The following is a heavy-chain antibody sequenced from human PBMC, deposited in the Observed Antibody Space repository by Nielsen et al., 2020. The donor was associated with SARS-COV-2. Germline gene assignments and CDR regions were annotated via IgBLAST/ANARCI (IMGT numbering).Heavy chain of an antibody. V-gene: IGHV3-23*03. CDR2: IYSGGSKT. Sequence: GESLKISCAASGFSFSSFAMSWVRQAPGKGLEWVSVIYSGGSKTYYADSVKGRFTISRDNSKNTLYLQMNSLRAEDTAVYYCAKDMYDFWSGYLDYWGQGTLVTVSS. D-gene: IGHD3-3*01. CDR1: GFSFSSFA. J-gene: IGHJ4*02. CDR3: AKDMYDFWSGYLDY.